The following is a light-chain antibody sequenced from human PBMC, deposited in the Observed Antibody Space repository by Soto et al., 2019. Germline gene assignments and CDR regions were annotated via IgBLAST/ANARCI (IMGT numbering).Light chain of an antibody. Sequence: EIVLTQSPATLSLSPGERATLSCRASQSVSSYLAWYQQKPGQAPRLLIYDASNSATGIPARFSGGESGTDFRLTITSIAPEDFGVYYCLQRSNWPPSITFGQGTRLESK. J-gene: IGKJ5*01. CDR1: QSVSSY. CDR2: DAS. CDR3: LQRSNWPPSIT. V-gene: IGKV3-11*01.